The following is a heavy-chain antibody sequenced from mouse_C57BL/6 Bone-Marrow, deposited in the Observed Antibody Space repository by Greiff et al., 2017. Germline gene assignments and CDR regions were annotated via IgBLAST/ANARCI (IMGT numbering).Heavy chain of an antibody. V-gene: IGHV14-2*01. CDR2: IDPEDGGT. J-gene: IGHJ3*01. CDR1: GFNIKDYY. Sequence: DVHLVESGAELVKPGASVKLSCTASGFNIKDYYMHWVKQRTEQGLEWIGRIDPEDGGTKYAPKFQGKATITADKSSNTAYLQLSSLTSEDSAVVYFASLCYCSSPFAYWGQGTLVTVSA. CDR3: ASLCYCSSPFAY. D-gene: IGHD1-1*01.